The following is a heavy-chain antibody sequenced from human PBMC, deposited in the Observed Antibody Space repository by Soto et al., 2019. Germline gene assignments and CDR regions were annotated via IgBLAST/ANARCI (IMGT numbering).Heavy chain of an antibody. CDR3: AKARVRIVGAHSFDY. CDR1: GFTFSNYG. V-gene: IGHV3-30*18. CDR2: ISDDGDKR. J-gene: IGHJ4*02. D-gene: IGHD1-26*01. Sequence: GGSLRLSCVGSGFTFSNYGMHWVRQPPGKGLEWVALISDDGDKRYYADSVRGRLIISRDNSKDTLYQQMNSLGPDDTAVYFCAKARVRIVGAHSFDYWGQGTPVTVSS.